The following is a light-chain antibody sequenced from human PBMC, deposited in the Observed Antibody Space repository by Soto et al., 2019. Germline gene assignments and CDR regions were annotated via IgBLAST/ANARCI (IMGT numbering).Light chain of an antibody. J-gene: IGLJ3*02. Sequence: QSVLTQSPSASASLGASVKLTCTLSSGHSCYAIAWHQQQPEIGPRYLMKLKSDGSHSQGDGIPARFSDFSSGAERYLTIYNLQSEDEADYYGQTWGTGIWVFGGGTKVTLL. V-gene: IGLV4-69*01. CDR1: SGHSCYA. CDR2: LKSDGSH. CDR3: QTWGTGIWV.